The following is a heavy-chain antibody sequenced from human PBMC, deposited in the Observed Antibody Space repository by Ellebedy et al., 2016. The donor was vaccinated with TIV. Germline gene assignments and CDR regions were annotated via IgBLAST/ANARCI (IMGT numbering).Heavy chain of an antibody. CDR3: ARGLARDY. CDR1: GGSFSGYY. J-gene: IGHJ4*02. Sequence: SETLSLTCAVYGGSFSGYYWSWIRQPPGKGLEWIGEITHSRSTNYNPSLKSRVTISVDTSKNQFSLNLSSVTAADTAVYYCARGLARDYWGQGTLVTVSS. V-gene: IGHV4-34*01. CDR2: ITHSRST.